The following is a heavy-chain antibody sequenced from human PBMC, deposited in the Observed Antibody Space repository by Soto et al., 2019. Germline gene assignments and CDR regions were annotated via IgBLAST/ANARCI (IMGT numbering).Heavy chain of an antibody. V-gene: IGHV4-59*01. J-gene: IGHJ5*02. CDR1: GGSISSYY. Sequence: QVQLQESGPGLVKPSETLSLTCTVSGGSISSYYWSWIRQPPGKGLEWIGYIYYSGSTNYNPSLKSRVTISVDTSKNQFSLKLSSVTAADTAVYYCARALVAKKGYCSSTSCLLGWFDPWGQGTLVTVSS. CDR2: IYYSGST. D-gene: IGHD2-2*01. CDR3: ARALVAKKGYCSSTSCLLGWFDP.